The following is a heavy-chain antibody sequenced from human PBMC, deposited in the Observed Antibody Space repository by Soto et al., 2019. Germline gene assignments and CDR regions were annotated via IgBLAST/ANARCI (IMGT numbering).Heavy chain of an antibody. Sequence: PGGSLRLSCGASGFIFSYSAMSWVRQAPGKGLEWVSSIRGNGGSTYYRDSVKGRFTISRDDSKDTLFLQMNSLRAEDTAVYYCVRDMQLWRLDSWGQGTLVTVSS. CDR1: GFIFSYSA. CDR3: VRDMQLWRLDS. V-gene: IGHV3-23*01. CDR2: IRGNGGST. J-gene: IGHJ4*02. D-gene: IGHD2-15*01.